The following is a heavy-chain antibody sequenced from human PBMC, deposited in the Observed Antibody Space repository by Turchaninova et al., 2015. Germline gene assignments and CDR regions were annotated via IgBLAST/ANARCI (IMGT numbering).Heavy chain of an antibody. J-gene: IGHJ4*02. Sequence: EVQLLESGGGLVQPGGSRRLSLAALGYTVSSNALGWVRQALGKGLEWVSAISGSGGSTYYADSVKGRFTISRDNSKNTLYLQMNSLRAEDTAVYYCAKDSVRAPVGDYWGQGTLVTVSS. CDR3: AKDSVRAPVGDY. V-gene: IGHV3-23*01. CDR1: GYTVSSNA. D-gene: IGHD1-26*01. CDR2: ISGSGGST.